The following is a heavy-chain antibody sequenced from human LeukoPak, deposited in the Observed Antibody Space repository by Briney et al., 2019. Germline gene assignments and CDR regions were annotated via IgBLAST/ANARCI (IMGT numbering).Heavy chain of an antibody. Sequence: SETLSLTCTVSGNSISSGDNYWSWIRQPAGKGLEWIGRIYTSGSTNYNPSLKSRVTISGDTSKNQFSLKLSSVTAADTAVYYCARLQLERRSYYYYMDVWGKGTTVTISS. CDR2: IYTSGST. D-gene: IGHD1-1*01. J-gene: IGHJ6*03. CDR3: ARLQLERRSYYYYMDV. CDR1: GNSISSGDNY. V-gene: IGHV4-61*02.